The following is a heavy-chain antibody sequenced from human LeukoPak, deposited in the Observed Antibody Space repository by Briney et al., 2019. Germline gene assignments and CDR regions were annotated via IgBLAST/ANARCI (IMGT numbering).Heavy chain of an antibody. Sequence: GASVKVSCKASGYTFTGYYMHWVRQAPGQGLEWIGWINPNSGGTNYAQKFQGRVTMTRDTSISTAYMELSRLRSDDTAVYYCASTEMATIAPIDYWGQGTLVTVSS. CDR1: GYTFTGYY. J-gene: IGHJ4*02. D-gene: IGHD5-24*01. V-gene: IGHV1-2*02. CDR2: INPNSGGT. CDR3: ASTEMATIAPIDY.